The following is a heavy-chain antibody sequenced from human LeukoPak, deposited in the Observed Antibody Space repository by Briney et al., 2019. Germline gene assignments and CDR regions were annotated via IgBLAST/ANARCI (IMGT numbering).Heavy chain of an antibody. V-gene: IGHV4-59*08. CDR2: IYYSGST. CDR3: ARHGEGYQWLRSSSVNWFDP. CDR1: GDSMSSYY. Sequence: SETLSVTCSVSGDSMSSYYWSWIRQPPGKGLEWIGFIYYSGSTNYNPSLKSRVTISVDTSKNQFSLKLSSVTAADTAVYYCARHGEGYQWLRSSSVNWFDPWGQGTLVTVSS. J-gene: IGHJ5*02. D-gene: IGHD5-12*01.